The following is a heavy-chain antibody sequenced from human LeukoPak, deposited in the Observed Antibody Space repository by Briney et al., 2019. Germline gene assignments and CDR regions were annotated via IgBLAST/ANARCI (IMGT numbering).Heavy chain of an antibody. D-gene: IGHD3-3*01. CDR3: ARAAYDFWRGPPYY. CDR2: IYHSGST. V-gene: IGHV4-30-2*01. CDR1: GGSISSGGYS. Sequence: SETLSLTCAVSGGSISSGGYSWSWIRQPPGKGLEWIGYIYHSGSTNYNPSLKSRVTISVDTSKNQFSLKLSSVTAADTAVYYCARAAYDFWRGPPYYWGQGTLVTVSS. J-gene: IGHJ4*02.